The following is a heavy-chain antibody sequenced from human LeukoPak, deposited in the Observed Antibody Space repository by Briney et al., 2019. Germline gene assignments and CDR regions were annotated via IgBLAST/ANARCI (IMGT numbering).Heavy chain of an antibody. J-gene: IGHJ6*02. CDR3: ARDRYYYDSSGYHYYYGMDV. V-gene: IGHV4-30-4*01. CDR2: IYYSGST. Sequence: SETLSLTCTVSGGSISSGDYYWSWIRQPPGKGLEWIGYIYYSGSTYYDPSLKSRVTISVGTSKNQFSLKLSSVTAADTAVYYCARDRYYYDSSGYHYYYGMDVWGQGTTVTVSS. CDR1: GGSISSGDYY. D-gene: IGHD3-22*01.